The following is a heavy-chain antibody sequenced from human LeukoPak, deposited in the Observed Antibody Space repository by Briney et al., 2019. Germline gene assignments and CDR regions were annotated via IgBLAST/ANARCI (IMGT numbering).Heavy chain of an antibody. V-gene: IGHV3-30*18. J-gene: IGHJ4*02. Sequence: GGSLRLSCAASGFTFSSYGMHWVRQAPGKGLERVAVISYDGSNKYYADSVKGRFTISRDNSKNTLYLQMNSLRAEDTAVYYCAKDRRVAVLRYFDWLFSPTFDYWGQGTLVTVSS. D-gene: IGHD3-9*01. CDR1: GFTFSSYG. CDR3: AKDRRVAVLRYFDWLFSPTFDY. CDR2: ISYDGSNK.